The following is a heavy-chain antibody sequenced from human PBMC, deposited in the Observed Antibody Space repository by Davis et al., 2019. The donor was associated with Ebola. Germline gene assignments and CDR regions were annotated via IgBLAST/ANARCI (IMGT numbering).Heavy chain of an antibody. V-gene: IGHV1-2*04. CDR1: GYTFTGYY. CDR3: ARDKQLGDYYYYGMDV. J-gene: IGHJ6*02. Sequence: AASVKVSCKASGYTFTGYYMHWVRQPPGQGLEWMGWINPNSGGTNYAQKFQGWVTMTRDTSISTAYMELSRLRSDDTAVYYCARDKQLGDYYYYGMDVWGQGTTVTVSS. CDR2: INPNSGGT. D-gene: IGHD6-6*01.